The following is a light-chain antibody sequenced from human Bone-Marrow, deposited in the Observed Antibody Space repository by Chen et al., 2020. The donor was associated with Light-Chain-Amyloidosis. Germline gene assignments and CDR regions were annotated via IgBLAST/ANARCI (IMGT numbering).Light chain of an antibody. V-gene: IGKV1-33*01. CDR1: QDVSNY. CDR3: QQYESLPLT. CDR2: DAS. Sequence: DIQMTQSPSSLSASVGDRVTITCRASQDVSNYLNCYQQKPGKAPKLLIYDASKLRAGVPSRFNGRGSGTDFTLTISSLQPEDIATFYCQQYESLPLTFGGGTKVEIK. J-gene: IGKJ4*01.